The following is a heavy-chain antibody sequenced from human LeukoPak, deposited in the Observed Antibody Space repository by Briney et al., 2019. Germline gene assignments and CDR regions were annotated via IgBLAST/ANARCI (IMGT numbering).Heavy chain of an antibody. Sequence: GGSLRLSCAASGFTFSSYAMHWVRQAPGKGLEWVAVISYDGSNKYYADSVKGRFTISRDNSKNTLYLQMNSLRAEDTAVYYCARIRGSGWYGTAPFDYWGQGALVTVSS. CDR3: ARIRGSGWYGTAPFDY. CDR1: GFTFSSYA. V-gene: IGHV3-30*04. J-gene: IGHJ4*02. D-gene: IGHD6-19*01. CDR2: ISYDGSNK.